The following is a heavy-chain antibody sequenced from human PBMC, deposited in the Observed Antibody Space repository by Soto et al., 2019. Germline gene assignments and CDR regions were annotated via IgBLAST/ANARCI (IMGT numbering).Heavy chain of an antibody. J-gene: IGHJ6*02. CDR2: IMPTVDSA. D-gene: IGHD3-10*01. CDR3: AVAAVREIMAQESSGMAV. CDR1: GGTLSDYA. V-gene: IGHV1-69*01. Sequence: QVQLVQSGAEVKTPGSSVKVSCKASGGTLSDYAISWVRQAPGQGLEWMGGIMPTVDSANYAQNFQGRLTISADESTSTANLELSSPRSDDTAVYYCAVAAVREIMAQESSGMAVWGQGTTVIVSS.